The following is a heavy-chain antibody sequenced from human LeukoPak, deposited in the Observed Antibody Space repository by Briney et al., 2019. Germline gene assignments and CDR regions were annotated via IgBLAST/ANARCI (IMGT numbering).Heavy chain of an antibody. J-gene: IGHJ5*02. CDR2: IYYNGST. CDR3: ARDLTGDQFFDP. D-gene: IGHD7-27*01. V-gene: IGHV4-31*03. CDR1: GGSISNDGYY. Sequence: SQTLSLTCNVSGGSISNDGYYWSWIRQHPGKGLEWLGYIYYNGSTYYNPSLKSRVTLSVDTSKSQFSLRLSSVTAADTAVYYCARDLTGDQFFDPWGQRTLVTVSS.